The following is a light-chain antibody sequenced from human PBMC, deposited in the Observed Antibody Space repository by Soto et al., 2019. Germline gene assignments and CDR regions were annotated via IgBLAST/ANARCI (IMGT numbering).Light chain of an antibody. CDR2: TAP. CDR3: QQSHSSPLS. J-gene: IGKJ4*01. Sequence: IQMTQSPSSLSASVGDRVTITCRAGQSISRNLNWYQQKPGKAPELLIYTAPNLQSGVPSRFSGSGSGTDFALTISSLQPEDSAVYYCQQSHSSPLSFGGGTKVEFK. CDR1: QSISRN. V-gene: IGKV1-39*01.